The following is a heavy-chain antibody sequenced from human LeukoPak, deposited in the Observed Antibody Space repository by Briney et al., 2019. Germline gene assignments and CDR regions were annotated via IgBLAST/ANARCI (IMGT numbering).Heavy chain of an antibody. J-gene: IGHJ5*02. Sequence: GGSLRLSCAASGFTFSSYGMHWVRQAPGKGLEWVAVMSYDGSNKHYGDSVKGRFTISRENSKNTLYLQMNSLRPEDTAVYYCTTDPLYYYDTSGYYHWGQGTLVTVSS. CDR3: TTDPLYYYDTSGYYH. CDR2: MSYDGSNK. V-gene: IGHV3-30*03. CDR1: GFTFSSYG. D-gene: IGHD3-22*01.